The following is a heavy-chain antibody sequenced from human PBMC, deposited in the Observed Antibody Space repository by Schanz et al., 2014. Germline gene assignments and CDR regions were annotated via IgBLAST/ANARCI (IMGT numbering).Heavy chain of an antibody. CDR2: IKQDESEK. CDR1: TFTFSSDW. V-gene: IGHV3-7*04. Sequence: EVQLVASGGGLVQPGGSLRLSCAASTFTFSSDWMTWVRQAPGKGLEWVANIKQDESEKYYVDSVKGRFTISRDNAKNSLFLHMNSLRAEDTAVYYCVRDILHRVYDSGSPWGQGTLVTVSS. J-gene: IGHJ5*02. D-gene: IGHD3-10*01. CDR3: VRDILHRVYDSGSP.